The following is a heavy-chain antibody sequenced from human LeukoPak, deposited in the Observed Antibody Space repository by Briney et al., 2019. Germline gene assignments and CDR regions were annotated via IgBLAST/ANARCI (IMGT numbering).Heavy chain of an antibody. CDR1: GFTFDDYA. V-gene: IGHV3-9*01. Sequence: SGGSLRLSCAASGFTFDDYAMHWVRQAPGKGLEWVSGVSWNSGNIGYADSVKGRFTISRDNAKNSLYLQMNSLRAEDTALYYCARGSSVWYGGFDYWGQGTLVTVSS. CDR2: VSWNSGNI. D-gene: IGHD6-19*01. CDR3: ARGSSVWYGGFDY. J-gene: IGHJ4*02.